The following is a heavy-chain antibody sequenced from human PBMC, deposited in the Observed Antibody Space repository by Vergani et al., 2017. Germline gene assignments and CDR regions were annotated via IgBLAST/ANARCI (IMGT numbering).Heavy chain of an antibody. CDR3: AREASYYGSGSYYVFFDY. V-gene: IGHV4-39*07. J-gene: IGHJ4*02. CDR1: GGSISSSSYY. D-gene: IGHD3-10*01. Sequence: QLQLQESGPGLVKPSETLSLTCTVSGGSISSSSYYWGWIRQPPGKGLEWIGSIYYSGSTYYNPSLKSRVTISVDTSKNQFSLKLSSVTAADTAVYYCAREASYYGSGSYYVFFDYWGQGTLVTVSS. CDR2: IYYSGST.